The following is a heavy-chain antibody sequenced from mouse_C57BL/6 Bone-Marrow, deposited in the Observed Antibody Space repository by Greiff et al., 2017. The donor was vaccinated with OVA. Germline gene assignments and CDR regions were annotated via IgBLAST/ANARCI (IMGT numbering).Heavy chain of an antibody. CDR1: GYTFTDYE. CDR3: TRRGSTITTVVATEAMDY. Sequence: VQLQQSGAELVRPGASVTLSCKASGYTFTDYEMHWVKQTPVHGLEWIGAIDPETGGTAYNQKFKGKAILTADKSSSTAYMALRSLTSEDSAVYYCTRRGSTITTVVATEAMDYGGQGNSVT. J-gene: IGHJ4*01. V-gene: IGHV1-15*01. D-gene: IGHD1-1*01. CDR2: IDPETGGT.